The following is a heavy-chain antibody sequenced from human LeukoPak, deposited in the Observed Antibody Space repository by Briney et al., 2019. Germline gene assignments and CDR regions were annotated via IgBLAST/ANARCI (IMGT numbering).Heavy chain of an antibody. V-gene: IGHV4-61*02. CDR3: ARDVAPQHHGGDWFDP. CDR1: GGSISSGSYY. J-gene: IGHJ5*02. Sequence: SETLSLTCTSSGGSISSGSYYWSWIRQPAGKGLEWIGRIYTSGSTNYNPSLKSRVTISVDTSKNQFSLKLSSVTAADTAVYYCARDVAPQHHGGDWFDPWGQGTLVTVSS. CDR2: IYTSGST. D-gene: IGHD1-1*01.